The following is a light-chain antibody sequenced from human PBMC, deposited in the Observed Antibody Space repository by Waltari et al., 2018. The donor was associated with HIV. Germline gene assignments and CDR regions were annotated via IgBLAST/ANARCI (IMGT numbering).Light chain of an antibody. V-gene: IGLV10-54*04. J-gene: IGLJ3*02. Sequence: QTGLTQPPSVSKDLRQTATLTCTGNSNNVGNQGAAWLQQHQGHPPKLLSYRNNNRPSGISERFSASRSGNTASLTISGLQPEDEADYHCSAWDTSLKTWVFGGGTKLTVL. CDR3: SAWDTSLKTWV. CDR2: RNN. CDR1: SNNVGNQG.